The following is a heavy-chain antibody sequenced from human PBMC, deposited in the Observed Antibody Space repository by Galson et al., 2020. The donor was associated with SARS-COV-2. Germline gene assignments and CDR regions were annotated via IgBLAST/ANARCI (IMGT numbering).Heavy chain of an antibody. CDR2: MSITGRT. Sequence: SETLSLTCGVSGASVNSDSYYWGWIRQAPGKGLEWIATMSITGRTFYNPSLEGRVTISLDTSKNQFSLNLSSMTAADTAVYFCAREAYYDRSGATFEYWGQGTLVSVSS. V-gene: IGHV4-39*07. J-gene: IGHJ4*02. D-gene: IGHD3-22*01. CDR1: GASVNSDSYY. CDR3: AREAYYDRSGATFEY.